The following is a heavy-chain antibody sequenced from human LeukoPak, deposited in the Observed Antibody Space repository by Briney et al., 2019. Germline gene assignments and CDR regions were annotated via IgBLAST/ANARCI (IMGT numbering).Heavy chain of an antibody. CDR3: VRGSTLRHYQY. CDR1: GASISGSTYY. D-gene: IGHD3-16*01. CDR2: IYYSGST. J-gene: IGHJ4*02. Sequence: SETLSLTCTVSGASISGSTYYWGWIRRPPGKGLEWIGSIYYSGSTYYNPSLKSRVTVSADTSKNQFSLNLSSVTAADTAGYYCVRGSTLRHYQYWGQGTLVTVSS. V-gene: IGHV4-39*01.